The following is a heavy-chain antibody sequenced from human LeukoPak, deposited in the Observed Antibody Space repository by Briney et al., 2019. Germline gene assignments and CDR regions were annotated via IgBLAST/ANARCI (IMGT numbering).Heavy chain of an antibody. CDR1: GFTFGSYA. V-gene: IGHV3-23*01. CDR3: ARGMGGYGGYDY. J-gene: IGHJ4*02. Sequence: GGSLRLSCATSGFTFGSYAMTWVRQAPGKGLEWVSGITGVDDTPYYADSVKGRFTISRDNSKNTVYPQMNSLRVEDTAVYYCARGMGGYGGYDYWGQGTLVTVSS. D-gene: IGHD5-12*01. CDR2: ITGVDDTP.